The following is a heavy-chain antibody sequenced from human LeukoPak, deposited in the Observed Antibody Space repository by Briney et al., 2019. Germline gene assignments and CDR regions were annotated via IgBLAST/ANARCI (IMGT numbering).Heavy chain of an antibody. CDR1: GFTFSSYA. Sequence: GGSLRLSCAASGFTFSSYAMSWVRQAPGKGLEWVSAISGSGGSTYYADSVKGRFTISRDNSKNTLYLQKNSLRAEDTAVYYCAKDRYSSSWYGSFDYWGQGTLVTVSS. D-gene: IGHD6-13*01. CDR3: AKDRYSSSWYGSFDY. CDR2: ISGSGGST. J-gene: IGHJ4*02. V-gene: IGHV3-23*01.